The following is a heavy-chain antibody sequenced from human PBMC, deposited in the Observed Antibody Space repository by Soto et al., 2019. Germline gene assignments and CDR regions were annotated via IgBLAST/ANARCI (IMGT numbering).Heavy chain of an antibody. Sequence: PSETLSLTCAVSGGSISSGGYSWSWIRQPPGKGLEWIGYIYHSGSTYYNPSLKSRVTISVDRSKNQFSLKLSSVTAADTAVYFLANESYYGGMDVWGQGTTVTVSS. V-gene: IGHV4-30-2*01. J-gene: IGHJ6*02. CDR1: GGSISSGGYS. CDR3: ANESYYGGMDV. CDR2: IYHSGST. D-gene: IGHD3-10*01.